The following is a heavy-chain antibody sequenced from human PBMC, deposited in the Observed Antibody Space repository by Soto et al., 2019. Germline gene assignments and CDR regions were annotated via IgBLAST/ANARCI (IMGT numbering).Heavy chain of an antibody. CDR1: GFTFSSYG. CDR3: ARAHYDFWSPYYYGMDV. Sequence: QVQLVESGGGVVQPGRSLRLSCAASGFTFSSYGMHWVRQAPGKGLEWVAVIWYDGSNKYYADSVKGRFTISRDNSKNTLYLQMNSLRAEDTAVYYCARAHYDFWSPYYYGMDVWGQGTKVTVSS. CDR2: IWYDGSNK. D-gene: IGHD3-3*01. V-gene: IGHV3-33*01. J-gene: IGHJ6*02.